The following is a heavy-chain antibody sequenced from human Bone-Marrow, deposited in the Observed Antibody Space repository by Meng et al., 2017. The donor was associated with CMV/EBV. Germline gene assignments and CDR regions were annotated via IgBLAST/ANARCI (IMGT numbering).Heavy chain of an antibody. CDR2: IYPDDSDT. CDR1: GISFSNFW. Sequence: GESLKISCQACGISFSNFWIAWVRRMPGKGLDWMGIIYPDDSDTRYSPSFQGQVTISADKSISTAYLQWNSLRASDTAMYYCAMSRSLFCSSANCFGFDFCGQGALVTVSS. D-gene: IGHD2-2*01. CDR3: AMSRSLFCSSANCFGFDF. J-gene: IGHJ4*03. V-gene: IGHV5-51*01.